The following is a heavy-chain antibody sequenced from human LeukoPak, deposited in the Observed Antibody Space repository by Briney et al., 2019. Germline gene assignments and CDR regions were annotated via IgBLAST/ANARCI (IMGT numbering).Heavy chain of an antibody. D-gene: IGHD1-26*01. CDR3: ARGSGSYYFFDY. Sequence: GGSLRLSCAASGFTFSSYAMSWVRQAPGKGLEWVSAISGSGGSTYYADSVKGRFTISRDNSKNTLYLQMGSLRAEDMAVYYCARGSGSYYFFDYWGQGTLVTVSS. V-gene: IGHV3-23*01. CDR2: ISGSGGST. CDR1: GFTFSSYA. J-gene: IGHJ4*02.